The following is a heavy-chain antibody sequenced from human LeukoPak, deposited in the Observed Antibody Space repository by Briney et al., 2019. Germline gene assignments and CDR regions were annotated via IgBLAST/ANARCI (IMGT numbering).Heavy chain of an antibody. Sequence: GGSLRLSCAASGFTFSSYSMNWVRQAPGKGLEWVSSISSSSSYIYYADSVKGRFTISRDNAKNSLYLQMNSLRAEDTAVYYCARDLPYAGSYLDYWGQGTLVTVSS. CDR1: GFTFSSYS. D-gene: IGHD4-23*01. J-gene: IGHJ4*02. CDR3: ARDLPYAGSYLDY. V-gene: IGHV3-21*01. CDR2: ISSSSSYI.